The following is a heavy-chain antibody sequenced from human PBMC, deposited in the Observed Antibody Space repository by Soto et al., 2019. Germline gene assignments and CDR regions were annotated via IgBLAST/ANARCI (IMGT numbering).Heavy chain of an antibody. CDR1: GYTXSSYG. Sequence: SXKVSWKASGYTXSSYGIRWVRQAPGQGLEWMGWISDYNGNTNYAQKLQGRVTMTTDTSTSTAYMELRSLRSDDTAVYYCARGHTTIFGVGNDAFDIWGQGTMGTVSS. CDR2: ISDYNGNT. D-gene: IGHD3-3*01. J-gene: IGHJ3*02. CDR3: ARGHTTIFGVGNDAFDI. V-gene: IGHV1-18*04.